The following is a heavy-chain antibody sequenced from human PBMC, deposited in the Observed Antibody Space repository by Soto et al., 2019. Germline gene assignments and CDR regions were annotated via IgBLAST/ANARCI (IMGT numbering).Heavy chain of an antibody. D-gene: IGHD1-26*01. Sequence: PSETLSLTCAFYVGSFSGYYWSCIRHAPGKGLEWIGGINHSGSTNQNPSLKSRVTISVDTSKNQFSLRLKSITAADTAVYYCARGTSMTGAVQGDAPGKDFFESWGQGTLVTVSS. J-gene: IGHJ4*02. CDR2: INHSGST. CDR3: ARGTSMTGAVQGDAPGKDFFES. CDR1: VGSFSGYY. V-gene: IGHV4-34*01.